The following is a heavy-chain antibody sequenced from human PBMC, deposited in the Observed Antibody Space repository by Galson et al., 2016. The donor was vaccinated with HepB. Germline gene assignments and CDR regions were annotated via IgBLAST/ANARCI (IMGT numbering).Heavy chain of an antibody. CDR3: ARAIAVSVVDY. D-gene: IGHD6-19*01. CDR2: ISRSSNFI. V-gene: IGHV3-21*01. J-gene: IGHJ4*02. Sequence: SLRLSCAASAFSFSSYTMNWVRQAPGKGLEWVSSISRSSNFIYYADSVKGRFTISRDNAKNSLYLQMNSRRAEDTAVYYCARAIAVSVVDYWAQGTLVTVSS. CDR1: AFSFSSYT.